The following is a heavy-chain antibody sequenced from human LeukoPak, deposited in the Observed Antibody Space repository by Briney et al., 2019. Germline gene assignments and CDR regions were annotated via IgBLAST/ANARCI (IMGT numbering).Heavy chain of an antibody. CDR3: GGSGDFWSGSGVAY. CDR1: GFTVSNYR. CDR2: MNSFGSIT. Sequence: AGTLCLSCAASGFTVSNYRMYWVRQGPGQGMGWVSQMNSFGSITNYADSVKSRLTIFRDNAKNTLFLQMNSLRAEDTAVYYCGGSGDFWSGSGVAYWGQGTLVTVSS. V-gene: IGHV3-74*01. J-gene: IGHJ4*02. D-gene: IGHD3-3*01.